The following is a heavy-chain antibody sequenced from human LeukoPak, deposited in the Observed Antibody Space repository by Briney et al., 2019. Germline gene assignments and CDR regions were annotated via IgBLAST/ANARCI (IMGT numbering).Heavy chain of an antibody. CDR2: IFYSGTT. CDR3: ARRDVVPVIRRGFDF. Sequence: SETLSLTCTVSGGSVSGYYWSWIRQSPGKGLEWIGYIFYSGTTLYSPSLKSRVTMSVDTSENQFSLKLTSVTAADMAVYYCARRDVVPVIRRGFDFWGQGILVTVSS. CDR1: GGSVSGYY. D-gene: IGHD2-21*02. V-gene: IGHV4-59*08. J-gene: IGHJ4*02.